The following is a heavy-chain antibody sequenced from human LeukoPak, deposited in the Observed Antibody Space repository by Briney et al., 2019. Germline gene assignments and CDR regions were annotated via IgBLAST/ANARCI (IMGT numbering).Heavy chain of an antibody. V-gene: IGHV3-7*01. CDR2: IKQDGSEK. J-gene: IGHJ3*02. CDR1: GFTFSSYW. Sequence: GGSLRLSCAASGFTFSSYWMSWVRQAPGKGLEWVANIKQDGSEKYYVDSVKGRFTISRDNAKNSLYLQMNSLRAEDTAVYYCARVPPIGYCSGGRCPHDAFDIWGQGTMVTVSS. D-gene: IGHD2-15*01. CDR3: ARVPPIGYCSGGRCPHDAFDI.